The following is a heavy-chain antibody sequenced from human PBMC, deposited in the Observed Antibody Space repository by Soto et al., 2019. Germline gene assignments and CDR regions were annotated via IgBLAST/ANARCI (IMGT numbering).Heavy chain of an antibody. D-gene: IGHD6-19*01. J-gene: IGHJ5*02. V-gene: IGHV3-9*01. CDR2: ISWNGDII. Sequence: GGSLRLSCTVSGFTFGDYAMHWVRQGPGKGLEWVSGISWNGDIIGYADTVKGRFTISRDNADKSLYLQMNSLRDEDTAVYYCVRDGSGNLYLNWFDPWGQGTLVTVSS. CDR3: VRDGSGNLYLNWFDP. CDR1: GFTFGDYA.